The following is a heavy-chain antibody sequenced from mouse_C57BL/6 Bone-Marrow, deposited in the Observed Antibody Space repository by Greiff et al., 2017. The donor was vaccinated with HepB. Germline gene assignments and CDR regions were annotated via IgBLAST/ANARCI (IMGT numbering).Heavy chain of an antibody. CDR2: IDPETGGT. J-gene: IGHJ1*03. D-gene: IGHD1-1*01. V-gene: IGHV1-15*01. CDR1: GYTFTDYE. CDR3: TRHYDGSSPYWYFDV. Sequence: QVQLQQSGAELVRPGASVTLSCKASGYTFTDYEMHWVKQTPVHGLEWIGAIDPETGGTAYNQKFKGKAILTADKSSSTAYMELRSLTSEDSAVYYCTRHYDGSSPYWYFDVWGTGTTVTVSS.